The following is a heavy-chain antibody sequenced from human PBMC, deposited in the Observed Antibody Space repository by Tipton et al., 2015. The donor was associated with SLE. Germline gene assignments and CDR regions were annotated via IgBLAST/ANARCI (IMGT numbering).Heavy chain of an antibody. J-gene: IGHJ5*02. CDR2: INHSGST. CDR3: ARERIEEYGGKENWIDP. V-gene: IGHV4-34*01. CDR1: GGSFSGYY. D-gene: IGHD4/OR15-4a*01. Sequence: TLSLTCAVYGGSFSGYYWSWLRQSPGKGLEWIGEINHSGSTNYNPSLKSRVTISVDRSNNQFSRNLSSVTAADTAVYYCARERIEEYGGKENWIDPWGQGTLVTVSS.